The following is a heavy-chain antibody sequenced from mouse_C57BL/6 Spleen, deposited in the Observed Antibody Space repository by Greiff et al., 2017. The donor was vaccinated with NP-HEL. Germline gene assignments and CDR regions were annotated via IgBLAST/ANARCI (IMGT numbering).Heavy chain of an antibody. CDR1: GYTFTSYW. CDR2: IDPSDSET. V-gene: IGHV1-52*01. D-gene: IGHD3-3*01. CDR3: ARGGGDVWFAY. Sequence: VQLQQPGAELVRPGSSVKLSCKASGYTFTSYWMHWVKQRPIQGLEWIGNIDPSDSETHYNQKFKDKATLTVDKSSSTAYMQLSSLTSEDSAVYYCARGGGDVWFAYWGQGTLVTVSA. J-gene: IGHJ3*01.